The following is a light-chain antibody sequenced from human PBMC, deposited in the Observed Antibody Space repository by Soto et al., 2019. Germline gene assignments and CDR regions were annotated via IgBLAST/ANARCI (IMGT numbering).Light chain of an antibody. V-gene: IGLV1-44*01. CDR2: RNN. Sequence: QSVLTQPPSASGTPGQRVTISCSGSTSNIGIKTVNWYQQLPGTAPKLLMYRNNQRPSGVPDRFSGSKSGTSASLAISGLQSEDEADYYCAAWDDSLNGPVFGGGTKLTVL. CDR3: AAWDDSLNGPV. CDR1: TSNIGIKT. J-gene: IGLJ2*01.